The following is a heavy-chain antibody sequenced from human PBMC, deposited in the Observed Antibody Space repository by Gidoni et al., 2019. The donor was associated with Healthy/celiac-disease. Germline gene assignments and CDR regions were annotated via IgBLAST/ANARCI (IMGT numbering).Heavy chain of an antibody. CDR3: AKDRDDIAARIGVDY. J-gene: IGHJ4*02. CDR1: GFTFSSYG. CDR2: ISYDGSNK. D-gene: IGHD6-6*01. V-gene: IGHV3-30*18. Sequence: QVQLVESGGGVVQPGRSLRLSCAASGFTFSSYGMHWVRQAPGKGLEWVAVISYDGSNKYYADSVKGRFTISRDNSKNTLYLQMNSLRAEDTAVYYCAKDRDDIAARIGVDYWGQGTLVTVSS.